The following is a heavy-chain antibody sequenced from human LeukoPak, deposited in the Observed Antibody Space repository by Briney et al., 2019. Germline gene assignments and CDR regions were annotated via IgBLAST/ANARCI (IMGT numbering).Heavy chain of an antibody. CDR2: ISYDGSNK. D-gene: IGHD4-17*01. CDR1: GFTFSSYG. CDR3: AKGVVTTKGYYFDY. J-gene: IGHJ4*02. V-gene: IGHV3-30*18. Sequence: GGSLRLSCAASGFTFSSYGMHWVRQAPGKGLEWVAVISYDGSNKYYADSVKGRFTISRDNSKNTLYLQMNSLRAEDTAVYYCAKGVVTTKGYYFDYWGQGTLVTVSS.